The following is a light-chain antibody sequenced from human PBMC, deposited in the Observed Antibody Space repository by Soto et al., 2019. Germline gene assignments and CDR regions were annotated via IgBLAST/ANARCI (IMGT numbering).Light chain of an antibody. CDR3: QHYYSTPLT. CDR2: WAS. CDR1: QSVLYSSNNRNY. Sequence: DIVMTQSPDSLAVSLGERATINCKSSQSVLYSSNNRNYLAWYQQKPGQSPELLISWASTRESGVPDRFSGSGSVTDFTLTISSLQAEDVALYYCQHYYSTPLTFGGGTKVEIK. V-gene: IGKV4-1*01. J-gene: IGKJ4*01.